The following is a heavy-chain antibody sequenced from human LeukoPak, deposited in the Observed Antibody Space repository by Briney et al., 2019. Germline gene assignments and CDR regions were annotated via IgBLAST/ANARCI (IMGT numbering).Heavy chain of an antibody. Sequence: GGSLSLSCAASGLTFSSYGMHWLRQAPGKGLEWVALIWYDGSNKYYADSVKGGFTISRDNSKNTLYLQMNSLSAEDTAVYYCARGLGHYFYYMDVWGKGTTVTVSS. J-gene: IGHJ6*03. CDR2: IWYDGSNK. CDR1: GLTFSSYG. CDR3: ARGLGHYFYYMDV. V-gene: IGHV3-33*01. D-gene: IGHD3/OR15-3a*01.